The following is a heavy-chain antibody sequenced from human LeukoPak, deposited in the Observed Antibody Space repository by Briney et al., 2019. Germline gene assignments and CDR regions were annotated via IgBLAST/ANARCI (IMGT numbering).Heavy chain of an antibody. CDR1: GYTFTSYD. J-gene: IGHJ1*01. D-gene: IGHD3-10*01. V-gene: IGHV1-8*01. Sequence: ASVKVSCKASGYTFTSYDINWVRQATGQGLEWMGWMNPNSGNTGYAQKFQGRVTMTRNTSISTAYMELSSLRSEDTAVYYCATPTYYYGSGMRRGFQHWGQGTLVTVSS. CDR3: ATPTYYYGSGMRRGFQH. CDR2: MNPNSGNT.